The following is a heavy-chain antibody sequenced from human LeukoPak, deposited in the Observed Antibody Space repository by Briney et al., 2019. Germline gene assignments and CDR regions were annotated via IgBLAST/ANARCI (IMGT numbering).Heavy chain of an antibody. CDR1: GFTFSSYA. CDR3: AGQXXXXXXAXXI. J-gene: IGHJ3*02. CDR2: LSXXGGXX. Sequence: GGSLRLSCAASGFTFSSYAMSWVRQAPGKGLEWVSALSXXGGXXYYADSVKGRFTISRDNSKNTLYLQMNSLRAEDTAVYYCAGQXXXXXXAXXIWGQGTMVTVSS. V-gene: IGHV3-23*01.